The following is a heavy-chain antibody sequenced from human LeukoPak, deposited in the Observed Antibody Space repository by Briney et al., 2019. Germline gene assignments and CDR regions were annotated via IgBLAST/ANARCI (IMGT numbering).Heavy chain of an antibody. CDR3: AGLYY. CDR1: GGSISSYY. J-gene: IGHJ4*02. CDR2: IYTSGST. Sequence: PSETLSLTYTVSGGSISSYYWSWIRQAAGKGLEWIGLIYTSGSTSYNPSLKSRVTISVDKSKNQLSLKLSSVTAADTAVYYCAGLYYWGQGTLVTASS. V-gene: IGHV4-4*07.